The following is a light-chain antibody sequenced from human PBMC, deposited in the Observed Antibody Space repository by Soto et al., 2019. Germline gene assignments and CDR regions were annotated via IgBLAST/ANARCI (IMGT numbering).Light chain of an antibody. Sequence: SYELTQPPSVSVAPGKTARITCGGNNIGSKSVHWYQQKPGQAPVLVIYYDSDRPSGIPERFSGSNSWNTATLTISRVEAGDEADYYCQVWDSSSDHPHVVFGGGTKLTVL. CDR3: QVWDSSSDHPHVV. J-gene: IGLJ2*01. CDR2: YDS. CDR1: NIGSKS. V-gene: IGLV3-21*04.